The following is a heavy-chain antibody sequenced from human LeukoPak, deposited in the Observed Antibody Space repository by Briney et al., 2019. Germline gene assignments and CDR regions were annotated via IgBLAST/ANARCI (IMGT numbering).Heavy chain of an antibody. CDR3: ARVGASSGYQDRWATVGY. CDR2: IRTKANNYAT. V-gene: IGHV3-73*01. Sequence: GGSLRLSCAASGFTFSDSTMHWVRQASGKGLEWVGRIRTKANNYATASGASVKGRFTISRDDSRSTAYLQMNSLRAEDTAVYYCARVGASSGYQDRWATVGYWGQGTLVTVSS. J-gene: IGHJ4*02. D-gene: IGHD3-22*01. CDR1: GFTFSDST.